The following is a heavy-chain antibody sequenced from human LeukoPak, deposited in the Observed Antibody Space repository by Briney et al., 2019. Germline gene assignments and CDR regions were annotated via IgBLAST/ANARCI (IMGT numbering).Heavy chain of an antibody. CDR3: ARHRGSGWSHYAFDT. V-gene: IGHV4-38-2*01. Sequence: SETLSLTCSISGYSISSGYYWGWIRQPPGKGLEWIGSIYHSGTTYYNPSLKSRVTISEDTSKNQFSLKLSSVTASDTAIYDCARHRGSGWSHYAFDTWGQGTMVTVSS. J-gene: IGHJ3*02. D-gene: IGHD6-19*01. CDR2: IYHSGTT. CDR1: GYSISSGYY.